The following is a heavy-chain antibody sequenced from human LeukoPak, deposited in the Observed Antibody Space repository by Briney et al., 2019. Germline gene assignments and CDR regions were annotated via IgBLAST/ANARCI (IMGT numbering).Heavy chain of an antibody. CDR2: IYHSGNT. D-gene: IGHD6-13*01. CDR3: AKKAAASAAYY. Sequence: SGTLSLTCAVSGGSISRGNWWSWVRQPPGKGPEWIGEIYHSGNTNYNPSLKSRVTISVDKSKNQFSLKLSSVTAADTAVYYCAKKAAASAAYYWGQGTLVTVSS. V-gene: IGHV4-4*02. CDR1: GGSISRGNW. J-gene: IGHJ4*02.